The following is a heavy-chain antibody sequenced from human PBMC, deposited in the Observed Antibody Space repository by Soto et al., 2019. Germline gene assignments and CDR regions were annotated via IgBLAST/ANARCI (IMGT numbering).Heavy chain of an antibody. CDR3: ATSTVSGITVTPGGEYFQH. CDR2: IYYSGST. CDR1: GGSISSGGYY. D-gene: IGHD4-17*01. Sequence: QVQLQESGPGLVKPSQSLSLTCTVSGGSISSGGYYWSWIRQHPGKGLEWIGYIYYSGSTYYNPSLKSRVTISVDTSKNQFSLKLSSVTAADTAVYYCATSTVSGITVTPGGEYFQHWGQGTLVTVSS. J-gene: IGHJ1*01. V-gene: IGHV4-31*03.